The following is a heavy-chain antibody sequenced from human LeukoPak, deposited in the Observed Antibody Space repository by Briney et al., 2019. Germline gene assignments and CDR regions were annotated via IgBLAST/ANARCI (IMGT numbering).Heavy chain of an antibody. CDR1: GFTFSSYA. D-gene: IGHD1-26*01. CDR2: ISYDGSNK. CDR3: ARDTVFIVGANSFDY. Sequence: GGSLRLSCAASGFTFSSYAMHWVRQAPGKGLEWVAVISYDGSNKYYADSVKGRFTISRDNSKNTLYLQMNSLRAEDTAVYYCARDTVFIVGANSFDYWGQGTLVTVSS. J-gene: IGHJ4*02. V-gene: IGHV3-30-3*01.